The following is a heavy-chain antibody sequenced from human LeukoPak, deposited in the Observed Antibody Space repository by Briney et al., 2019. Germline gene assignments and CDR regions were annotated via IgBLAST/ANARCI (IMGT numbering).Heavy chain of an antibody. D-gene: IGHD6-25*01. CDR1: GYTFTSYD. CDR2: MNPNSGNT. V-gene: IGHV1-8*03. J-gene: IGHJ6*03. CDR3: ARALSGYQSGGDYYYYMDV. Sequence: GASVKVSCKASGYTFTSYDINWVRQATGQGLEWMGWMNPNSGNTGYAQKFQGRVTITRNTSISTAYMELSSLRSEDTAVYYCARALSGYQSGGDYYYYMDVWGKGTTVTVSS.